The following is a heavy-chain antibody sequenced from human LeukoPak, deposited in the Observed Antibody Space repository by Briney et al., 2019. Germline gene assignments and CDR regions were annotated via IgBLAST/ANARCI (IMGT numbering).Heavy chain of an antibody. J-gene: IGHJ4*02. V-gene: IGHV3-23*01. CDR1: GFTFSSYA. CDR2: IADSGGDT. D-gene: IGHD3-3*01. CDR3: VKGSERSRPYYFDY. Sequence: GGSLRLSCAASGFTFSSYAMTWVRQAPGKGLEWVSAIADSGGDTYHADSVKGRFTISRDNSKNTLYMQMNSLRAEDTAIYYCVKGSERSRPYYFDYWGQGTLVTVSS.